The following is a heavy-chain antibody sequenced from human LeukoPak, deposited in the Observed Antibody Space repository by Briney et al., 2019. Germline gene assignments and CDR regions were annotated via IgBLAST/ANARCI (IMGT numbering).Heavy chain of an antibody. V-gene: IGHV3-23*01. CDR3: AKRLPVVGDRNRAFDY. Sequence: GGSLRLSCAAPGFTFSNYAMNWVRQAPGKGLEWVSVITSGGSTYYADSVKGRFTISRDNSKNTLYLQMNSLRAEDTAVYYCAKRLPVVGDRNRAFDYWGQGTLVTVSS. CDR2: ITSGGST. CDR1: GFTFSNYA. J-gene: IGHJ4*02. D-gene: IGHD2-21*02.